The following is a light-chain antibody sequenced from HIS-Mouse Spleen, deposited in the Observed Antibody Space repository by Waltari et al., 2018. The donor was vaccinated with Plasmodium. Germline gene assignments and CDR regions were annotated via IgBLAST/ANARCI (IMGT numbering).Light chain of an antibody. Sequence: DSQMTQSPSTLSASGGDRVTITCRAGQSISSWLAWYQQKPGKAPKLLIYKASSLESGVPSRFSGSGSGTEFTLTISSLQPDDFATYYCQQYNSYSWTFGQGTKVEIK. V-gene: IGKV1-5*03. J-gene: IGKJ1*01. CDR1: QSISSW. CDR2: KAS. CDR3: QQYNSYSWT.